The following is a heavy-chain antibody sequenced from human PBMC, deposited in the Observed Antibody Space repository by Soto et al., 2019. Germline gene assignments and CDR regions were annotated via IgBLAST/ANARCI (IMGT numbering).Heavy chain of an antibody. V-gene: IGHV4-39*01. CDR1: GVSFSSSSYY. D-gene: IGHD3-10*01. J-gene: IGHJ4*02. CDR3: ARHWITMVRGVCHFDY. CDR2: IYYSGST. Sequence: QLQLQESGPGLVKPSETLSLTCTVSGVSFSSSSYYWGWIRQPPGKGLEWIGSIYYSGSTYYNPSGKSRVTMSVDPSKTQFYLKRISVNATDTDLYDWARHWITMVRGVCHFDYWGQGTLVTVSS.